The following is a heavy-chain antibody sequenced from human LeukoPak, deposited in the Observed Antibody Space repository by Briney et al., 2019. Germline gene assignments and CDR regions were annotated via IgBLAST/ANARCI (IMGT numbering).Heavy chain of an antibody. CDR1: GFTFSSYD. CDR3: AKSLGGDYYYYGMDV. Sequence: GGSLRLSCAASGFTFSSYDMHWVRQATGKGLEWVSAIGTAGDTYYPGSVKGRFTISRDNSKNTLYLQMNSLRAKDTAVYYCAKSLGGDYYYYGMDVWGQGTTVTVSS. D-gene: IGHD4-17*01. J-gene: IGHJ6*02. CDR2: IGTAGDT. V-gene: IGHV3-13*01.